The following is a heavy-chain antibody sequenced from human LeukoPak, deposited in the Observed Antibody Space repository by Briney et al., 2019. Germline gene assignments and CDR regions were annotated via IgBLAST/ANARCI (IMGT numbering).Heavy chain of an antibody. D-gene: IGHD6-19*01. J-gene: IGHJ4*02. CDR1: GFPFSSYW. V-gene: IGHV3-7*04. Sequence: GGSLRLSCAASGFPFSSYWMSWVRQAPGKGLEWVGTIKQDGSEKNYVDSVKGRFTISRDDAKNLLYLQMNSLRAEDTAVYYCARGAWFFNYWGQGTLVTVSS. CDR3: ARGAWFFNY. CDR2: IKQDGSEK.